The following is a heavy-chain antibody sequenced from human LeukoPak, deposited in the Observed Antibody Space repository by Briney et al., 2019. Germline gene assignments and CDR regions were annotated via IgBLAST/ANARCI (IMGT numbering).Heavy chain of an antibody. CDR2: IYTSGST. D-gene: IGHD2-15*01. V-gene: IGHV4-4*07. CDR1: GGSISSYY. J-gene: IGHJ6*02. CDR3: ARDTHCSGGSCQYYYYYGMDV. Sequence: PSETLSLTCTVSGGSISSYYWSWIRQPAGKGLEWIGRIYTSGSTNYNPSLKSRVTMSVDTSKNQFSLKLSSVTAADTAVYYCARDTHCSGGSCQYYYYYGMDVWGQGTTVTVSS.